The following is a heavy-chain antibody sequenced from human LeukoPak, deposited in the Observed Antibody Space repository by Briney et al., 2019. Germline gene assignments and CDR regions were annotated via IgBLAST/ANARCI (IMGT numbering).Heavy chain of an antibody. V-gene: IGHV3-23*01. CDR3: AKVKALDAVASYFDY. D-gene: IGHD1-1*01. Sequence: GGSLRLSCAASGFVFSTYAMGWVRQAPGKGLEWVSAISSSGDNTYYADSVKGQFTISRDNSKNTLDLQMNSLRAEHTAMYHCAKVKALDAVASYFDYWGQGTLVTVSS. CDR1: GFVFSTYA. J-gene: IGHJ4*02. CDR2: ISSSGDNT.